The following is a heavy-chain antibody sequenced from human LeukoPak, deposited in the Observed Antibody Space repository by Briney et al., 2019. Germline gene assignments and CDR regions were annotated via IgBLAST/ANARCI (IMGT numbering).Heavy chain of an antibody. D-gene: IGHD1-26*01. CDR2: INSNGDTT. CDR3: ARGGTVTIVGGVHYFDC. Sequence: GGSLRLSCAASGFTFSSYAMHWVRQAPGEGLESVSGINSNGDTTYYANSVKGRFSISRDNSKNTLYLQMGSLRDEDMAVYYCARGGTVTIVGGVHYFDCWGQGTLVTVSS. V-gene: IGHV3-64*01. CDR1: GFTFSSYA. J-gene: IGHJ4*02.